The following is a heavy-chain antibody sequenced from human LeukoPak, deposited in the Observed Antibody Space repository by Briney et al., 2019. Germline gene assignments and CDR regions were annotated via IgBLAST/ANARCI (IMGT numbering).Heavy chain of an antibody. CDR3: ARDYYDSSGYPGGFDY. CDR1: GFTVSSNY. V-gene: IGHV3-53*04. Sequence: PGGSLRLSCAASGFTVSSNYMSWVRQAPGKGLEWVSVIYSGGSTCYADSVKGRFTISRHNSKNTLYLQMNSLRAEDTAVYYCARDYYDSSGYPGGFDYWGQGTLVTVSS. J-gene: IGHJ4*02. CDR2: IYSGGST. D-gene: IGHD3-22*01.